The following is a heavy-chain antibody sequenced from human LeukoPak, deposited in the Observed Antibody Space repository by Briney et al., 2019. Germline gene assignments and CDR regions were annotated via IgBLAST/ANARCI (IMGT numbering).Heavy chain of an antibody. D-gene: IGHD3-10*01. CDR2: IYYSGRT. V-gene: IGHV4-59*01. Sequence: SETLSLTCTVSGGSISSYYWSWIRQPPGKGLEWIGDIYYSGRTNYNPSLNSRVTISVDTSKNQFSLKLCSVTAADTAVYYCARVGHYYGSGSYYNPWDYYYGMDVWGKGTTVTVSS. J-gene: IGHJ6*04. CDR3: ARVGHYYGSGSYYNPWDYYYGMDV. CDR1: GGSISSYY.